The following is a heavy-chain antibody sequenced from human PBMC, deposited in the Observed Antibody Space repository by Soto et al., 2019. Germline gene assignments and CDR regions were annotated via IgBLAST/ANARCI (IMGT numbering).Heavy chain of an antibody. CDR1: GFSFSVYC. Sequence: QVQLVESGGGLVQPGRSLRLSCETSGFSFSVYCMHWVRQAPGKGLEWVAVIWYDASKQFYAASVEGRFTISRDNSKAILYLQMNSLRAEYKAFYSCAAWAEGATEVHWGQGTLVTVSS. D-gene: IGHD2-15*01. J-gene: IGHJ4*02. CDR3: AAWAEGATEVH. CDR2: IWYDASKQ. V-gene: IGHV3-33*01.